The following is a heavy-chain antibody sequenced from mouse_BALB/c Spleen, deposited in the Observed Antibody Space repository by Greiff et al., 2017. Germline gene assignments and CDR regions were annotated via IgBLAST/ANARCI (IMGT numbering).Heavy chain of an antibody. D-gene: IGHD1-1*01. CDR2: ISSGGSYT. Sequence: EVKLVESGGGLVKPGGSLKLSCAASGFTFSSYAMSWVRQTPEKRLEWVATISSGGSYTYYPDSVKGRFTISRDNAKNTLYLQMSSLRSEDTAMYYCARQGITTVFDYWGQGTTLTVSS. CDR1: GFTFSSYA. CDR3: ARQGITTVFDY. V-gene: IGHV5-9-3*01. J-gene: IGHJ2*01.